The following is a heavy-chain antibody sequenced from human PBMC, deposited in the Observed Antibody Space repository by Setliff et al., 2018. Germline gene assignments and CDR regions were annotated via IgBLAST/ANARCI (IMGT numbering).Heavy chain of an antibody. CDR3: ARAPLESGYYYGQGHYFDY. D-gene: IGHD5-18*01. J-gene: IGHJ4*02. Sequence: ASVKVSCKASAYTFTAYYMHWVRQAPGQGLEWMGIIDPSGDYTNYAQKFQGRVTMTRDTSTTTVYMELSSLRSDDTAVYYCARAPLESGYYYGQGHYFDYWGQGTLVTVSS. CDR1: AYTFTAYY. CDR2: IDPSGDYT. V-gene: IGHV1-46*01.